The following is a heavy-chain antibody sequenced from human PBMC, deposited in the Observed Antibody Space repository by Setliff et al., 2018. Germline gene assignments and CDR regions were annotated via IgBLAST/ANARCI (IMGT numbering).Heavy chain of an antibody. CDR1: GGSISSGVYY. CDR3: ARGQEGFRGIPASHCMDV. Sequence: SETLSLTCTVSGGSISSGVYYWGLIRQPPGKGLEWIGSIFYSGRTFYNPSLKSRVAISTDMSKRHFSLHLASVTAADTALYFCARGQEGFRGIPASHCMDVWDKGIRVTVSS. D-gene: IGHD2-15*01. J-gene: IGHJ6*03. V-gene: IGHV4-39*02. CDR2: IFYSGRT.